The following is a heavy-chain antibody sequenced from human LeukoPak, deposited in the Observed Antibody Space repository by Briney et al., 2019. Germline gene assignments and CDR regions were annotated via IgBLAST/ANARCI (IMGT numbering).Heavy chain of an antibody. J-gene: IGHJ4*02. Sequence: SETLSLTCTVSGGSISSYYWGWIRQPPGKGLEWIGCIYYSGTTYYNPSLRSRVTISVDTSKNQFSLKLSSVTAADTAVYYCARTYGDYSFAFDYWGQGTLVTVSS. CDR3: ARTYGDYSFAFDY. D-gene: IGHD4-17*01. V-gene: IGHV4-39*07. CDR2: IYYSGTT. CDR1: GGSISSYY.